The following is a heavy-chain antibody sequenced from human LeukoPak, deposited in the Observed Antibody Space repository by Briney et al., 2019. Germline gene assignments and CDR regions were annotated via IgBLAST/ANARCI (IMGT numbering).Heavy chain of an antibody. CDR1: GGTFSSYA. Sequence: SVKVSCKASGGTFSSYAISWVRQAPGQGLEWMGGIIPIFGTANYAQKFQGRVTITADESTSAAYMELSSLRSEDTAVYYCARGTGITGVYYYYYGMDVWGQGTTVTVSS. CDR3: ARGTGITGVYYYYYGMDV. V-gene: IGHV1-69*13. J-gene: IGHJ6*02. D-gene: IGHD1-20*01. CDR2: IIPIFGTA.